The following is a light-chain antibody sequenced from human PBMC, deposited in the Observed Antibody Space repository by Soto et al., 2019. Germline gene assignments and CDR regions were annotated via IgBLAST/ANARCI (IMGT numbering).Light chain of an antibody. Sequence: ENVLTQSPGTLSLYPGERATLSCRASQSVTSDYLAWYQQKPGQAPRLLIHGASSRATGIPDRFSGSGSGTDFTLTISRLEPEDFAVYYCQQYGRPFGQGTKVDI. CDR3: QQYGRP. CDR2: GAS. J-gene: IGKJ1*01. CDR1: QSVTSDY. V-gene: IGKV3-20*01.